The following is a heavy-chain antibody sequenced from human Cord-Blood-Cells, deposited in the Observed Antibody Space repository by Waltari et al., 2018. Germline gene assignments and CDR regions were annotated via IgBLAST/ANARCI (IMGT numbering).Heavy chain of an antibody. Sequence: QVQLQESGPGLVKPSETLSLTCTGSGGSISSYYWSWIRQPPGKGLEWIGYIYYSGSTNYNPSLKSRVTISVDTSKNQFSLKLSSVTAADTAVYYCARGSIAAAGTPRAYYYYMDVWGKGTTVTVSS. V-gene: IGHV4-59*01. CDR1: GGSISSYY. CDR3: ARGSIAAAGTPRAYYYYMDV. D-gene: IGHD6-13*01. CDR2: IYYSGST. J-gene: IGHJ6*03.